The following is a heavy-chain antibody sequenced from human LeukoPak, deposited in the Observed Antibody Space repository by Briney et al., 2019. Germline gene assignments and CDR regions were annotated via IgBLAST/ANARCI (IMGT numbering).Heavy chain of an antibody. CDR3: ARGGSIAAAGTGFDY. V-gene: IGHV1-46*01. CDR2: INPSGGST. CDR1: GYTFTSYY. Sequence: ASVKVSCKASGYTFTSYYMHWVRQAPGQGLEWMGIINPSGGSTSYAQKFQGRVTMTRDTSTSTVYMELSSLRSEDTAVYNCARGGSIAAAGTGFDYWGQGTLVTVSS. D-gene: IGHD6-13*01. J-gene: IGHJ4*02.